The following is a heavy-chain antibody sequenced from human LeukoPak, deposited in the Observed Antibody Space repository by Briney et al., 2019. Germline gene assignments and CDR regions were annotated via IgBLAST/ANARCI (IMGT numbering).Heavy chain of an antibody. Sequence: ASVKVSCKASGYTFTNYDMNWVRQATGQGLEWMGWMNPNSGNTDFAPRFQGRVTMTSNTSISTAYMELSSLTSEDTALYYCVYGSGRPKFDHWGQGTLVTVSS. D-gene: IGHD3-10*01. CDR3: VYGSGRPKFDH. J-gene: IGHJ4*02. CDR2: MNPNSGNT. CDR1: GYTFTNYD. V-gene: IGHV1-8*01.